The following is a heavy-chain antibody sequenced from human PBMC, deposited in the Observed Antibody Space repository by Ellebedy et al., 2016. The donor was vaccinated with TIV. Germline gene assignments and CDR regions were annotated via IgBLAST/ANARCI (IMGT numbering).Heavy chain of an antibody. Sequence: AASVKVSCKTSGGTFSSNAITWVRQAPGQGLEWMGGIIPIFGPANYAQRFQGRVTFTADESTSTVYMDLSSLTSEDTAVYYCTKGHDKSPAFGYWGQGTLVRVSS. J-gene: IGHJ4*02. CDR2: IIPIFGPA. V-gene: IGHV1-69*13. CDR3: TKGHDKSPAFGY. D-gene: IGHD1-1*01. CDR1: GGTFSSNA.